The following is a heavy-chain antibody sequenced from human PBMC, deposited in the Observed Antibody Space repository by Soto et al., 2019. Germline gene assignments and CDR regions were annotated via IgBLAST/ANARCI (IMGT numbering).Heavy chain of an antibody. CDR2: IGARGFPI. CDR3: ATEPFDY. Sequence: EVQLVESGGGVMQPGGSVRLSCAASGLDFGVYPMNWVRQAPGKGLEWVSYIGARGFPIYYADSVRGRFAMSRDNANNSVFLQMDSPRAEDTAQYFCATEPFDYWGRGALVTVSS. V-gene: IGHV3-48*04. J-gene: IGHJ4*02. CDR1: GLDFGVYP.